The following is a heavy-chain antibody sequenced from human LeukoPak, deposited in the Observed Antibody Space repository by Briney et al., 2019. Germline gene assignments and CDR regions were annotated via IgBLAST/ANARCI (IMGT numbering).Heavy chain of an antibody. V-gene: IGHV3-21*01. J-gene: IGHJ6*03. D-gene: IGHD6-19*01. CDR1: GFTFSSYS. CDR2: ISSSSSYI. CDR3: ARDQTAVAGYYMNV. Sequence: GGSLRLSCAASGFTFSSYSMNWVRQAPGKGLEWVSSISSSSSYIYYADSVKGRFTISRDNAKNSLYLQMNSLRAEDTAVYYCARDQTAVAGYYMNVWGKGTTVTVSS.